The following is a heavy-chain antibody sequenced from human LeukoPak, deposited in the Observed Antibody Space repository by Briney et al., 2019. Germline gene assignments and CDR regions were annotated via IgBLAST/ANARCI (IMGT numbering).Heavy chain of an antibody. Sequence: SETLSLTCTVSGGSLSSSSYYWGWIRQPPGKGLEWIGEINHSGSTNYNPSLKSRVTISVDTSKNQFSLKLSSVTAADTAVYYCATGAMYSSGRYAFDIWGQGTMVTVSS. CDR1: GGSLSSSSYY. CDR3: ATGAMYSSGRYAFDI. D-gene: IGHD6-19*01. J-gene: IGHJ3*02. V-gene: IGHV4-39*07. CDR2: INHSGST.